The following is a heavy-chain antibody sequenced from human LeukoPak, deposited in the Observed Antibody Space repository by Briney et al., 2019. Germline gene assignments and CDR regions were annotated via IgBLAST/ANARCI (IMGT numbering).Heavy chain of an antibody. Sequence: PGGSLRLSCAASGFTFSSYAMHWVRQAPGKGLEWVAVISYDGSNKYYADSVKGRFTISRDNSKNTLYLQMDSLRGEDTAVYYCAREGGERTYDYWGQGTLVTVSS. CDR2: ISYDGSNK. D-gene: IGHD3-10*01. J-gene: IGHJ4*02. CDR1: GFTFSSYA. CDR3: AREGGERTYDY. V-gene: IGHV3-30*04.